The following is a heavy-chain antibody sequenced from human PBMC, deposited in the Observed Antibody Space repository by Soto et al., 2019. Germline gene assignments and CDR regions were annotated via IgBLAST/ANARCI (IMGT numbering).Heavy chain of an antibody. CDR3: ASRYGYSSDY. CDR1: GGSISSYY. V-gene: IGHV4-59*08. CDR2: IYYSGNT. D-gene: IGHD5-18*01. J-gene: IGHJ4*02. Sequence: QVQLQESGPGLVKPSETLSLTCTVSGGSISSYYWSWIRQPPGKGLEWIGYIYYSGNTNYNPSLKSRVYLSVDTSKIRFFLKLCSVPAADTALYYCASRYGYSSDYWGQGSLVTASS.